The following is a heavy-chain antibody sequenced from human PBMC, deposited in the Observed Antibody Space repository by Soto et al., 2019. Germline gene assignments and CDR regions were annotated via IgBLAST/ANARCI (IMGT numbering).Heavy chain of an antibody. J-gene: IGHJ4*02. CDR1: GGSISSGGYS. V-gene: IGHV4-30-2*01. Sequence: QLQLQESGSGLVKPSQTLSLTCAVSGGSISSGGYSWSWIRQPPGKGLEWIGYIYHSGSTYYNPSLKTRVTISVDRSKHQFSRKLRFLTDANTAVYYCEAGDGLPRYYWGQGTLVTVSS. CDR3: EAGDGLPRYY. CDR2: IYHSGST. D-gene: IGHD3-16*01.